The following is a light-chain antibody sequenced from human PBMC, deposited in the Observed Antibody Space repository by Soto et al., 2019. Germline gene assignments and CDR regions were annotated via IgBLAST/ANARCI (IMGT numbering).Light chain of an antibody. CDR3: QQYNNWPIT. CDR1: QSVADN. Sequence: EVVMTQSPATLSVSPGERVTLSCRSSQSVADNLAWFQQKPGQGPRLLIYGASTRATGIPARFSGSGPETDFTLTISSLRSEDSAVYHCQQYNNWPITFGQGTRLEI. V-gene: IGKV3-15*01. J-gene: IGKJ5*01. CDR2: GAS.